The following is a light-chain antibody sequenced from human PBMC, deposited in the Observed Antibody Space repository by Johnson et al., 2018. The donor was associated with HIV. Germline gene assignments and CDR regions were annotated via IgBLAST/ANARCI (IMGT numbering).Light chain of an antibody. J-gene: IGLJ1*01. Sequence: QSVLTQPPSVSAAPGQKVTISCSGSSSNIGNSYVSWYQQLPGTAPKLLIYKNDKRPSGIPDRFSGSKSGPSATLGITGLQPGDEADYYCGTWDTSLTAGGVFGTGTKVTVL. CDR3: GTWDTSLTAGGV. V-gene: IGLV1-51*02. CDR1: SSNIGNSY. CDR2: KND.